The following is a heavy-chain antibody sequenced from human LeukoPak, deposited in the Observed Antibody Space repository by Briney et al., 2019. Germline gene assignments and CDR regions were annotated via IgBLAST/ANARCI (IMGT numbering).Heavy chain of an antibody. CDR3: AKTSKWSLYYFDY. CDR2: ITGSGGGT. CDR1: GFTFSSYA. D-gene: IGHD2-15*01. V-gene: IGHV3-23*01. J-gene: IGHJ4*02. Sequence: GGSLRLSCAASGFTFSSYAMTWVRQAPEKGLEWVSTITGSGGGTYYADSVKGRFTISRDNSKNTLYLQMDSLRAEDTAVYYCAKTSKWSLYYFDYWGQGTLVTVSS.